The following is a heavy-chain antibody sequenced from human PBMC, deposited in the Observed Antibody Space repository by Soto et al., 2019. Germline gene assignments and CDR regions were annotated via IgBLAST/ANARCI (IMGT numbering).Heavy chain of an antibody. V-gene: IGHV1-2*02. Sequence: ASVKVSYKASGCTLTLYYMHCVRHAPGKGLEWMGWINPKSGGTMYPQKFQGRVTMTWDTSISTAYMALTRLRSDDTAVYYCARDLAKGGGSAGFDYWGQGTLVTGSS. CDR3: ARDLAKGGGSAGFDY. CDR2: INPKSGGT. D-gene: IGHD1-26*01. CDR1: GCTLTLYY. J-gene: IGHJ4*02.